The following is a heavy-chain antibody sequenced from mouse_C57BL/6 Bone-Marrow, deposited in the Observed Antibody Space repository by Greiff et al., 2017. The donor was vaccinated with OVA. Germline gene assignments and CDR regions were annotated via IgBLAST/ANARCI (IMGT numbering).Heavy chain of an antibody. Sequence: QVQLKESGPELVKPGASVKISCKASGYAFSSSWLNWVKQRPGKGLEWIGRIYPGDGDTNYNGKFKGKATLTADKSSSTAYMQLSSLTSEDSAVYFVFYYDDKNYFDYWGQGTTLTVSS. J-gene: IGHJ2*01. CDR2: IYPGDGDT. D-gene: IGHD1-1*01. V-gene: IGHV1-82*01. CDR1: GYAFSSSW. CDR3: FYYDDKNYFDY.